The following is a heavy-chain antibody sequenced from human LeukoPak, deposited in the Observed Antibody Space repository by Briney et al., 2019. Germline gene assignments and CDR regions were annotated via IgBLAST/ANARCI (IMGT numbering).Heavy chain of an antibody. V-gene: IGHV3-64*01. Sequence: GGSLRLSCAASGFTFSSYAMHWVRQAPGKGLEYVSAISSNGGSTYYANSVKGRFTISRDNSKNTLYLQMGSLRAEDMAVYYCARGTIFGVVTAPYFDYWGQGTLVTVPS. J-gene: IGHJ4*02. CDR1: GFTFSSYA. D-gene: IGHD3-3*01. CDR3: ARGTIFGVVTAPYFDY. CDR2: ISSNGGST.